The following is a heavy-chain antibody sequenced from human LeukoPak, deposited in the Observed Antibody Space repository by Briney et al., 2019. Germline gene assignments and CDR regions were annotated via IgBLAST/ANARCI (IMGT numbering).Heavy chain of an antibody. Sequence: ASETLSLTCAVYGGSFSGYYWSWIRQPPGKGLEWIGYIYYSGSTYYNPSLKSRVTISVDTSKNQFSLKLSSVTAADTAVYYCARRSGWYLNRGLIDYWGQGTLVTVSS. CDR2: IYYSGST. V-gene: IGHV4-34*01. CDR1: GGSFSGYY. CDR3: ARRSGWYLNRGLIDY. D-gene: IGHD6-19*01. J-gene: IGHJ4*02.